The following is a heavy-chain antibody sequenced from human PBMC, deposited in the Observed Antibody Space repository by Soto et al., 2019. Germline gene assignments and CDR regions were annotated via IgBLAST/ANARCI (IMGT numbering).Heavy chain of an antibody. Sequence: QVQLVQSGAEVKKPGASVKVSCKASGYTFTSYGISWVRQAPGQGREWMGWISANNGNTNYAQKLQGRVTMTTDTSTSTAYMELRSLRSDDTAVYYCARVVNRFYGGNSADNWFDPWGQGTLVTVSS. D-gene: IGHD4-17*01. J-gene: IGHJ5*02. CDR1: GYTFTSYG. CDR2: ISANNGNT. V-gene: IGHV1-18*01. CDR3: ARVVNRFYGGNSADNWFDP.